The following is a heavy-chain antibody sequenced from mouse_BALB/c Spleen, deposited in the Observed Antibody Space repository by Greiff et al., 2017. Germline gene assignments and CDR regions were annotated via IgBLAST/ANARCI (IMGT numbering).Heavy chain of an antibody. J-gene: IGHJ2*01. V-gene: IGHV5-4*02. D-gene: IGHD2-10*02. CDR2: ISDGGSYT. CDR3: AREKYGNVDY. Sequence: EVMLVESGGGLVKPGGSLKLSCAASGFTFSDYYMYWVRQTPEKRLEWVATISDGGSYTYYPDSVKGRFTISRDNAKNNLYLQMSSLKSEDTAMYYCAREKYGNVDYWGQGTTLTVSS. CDR1: GFTFSDYY.